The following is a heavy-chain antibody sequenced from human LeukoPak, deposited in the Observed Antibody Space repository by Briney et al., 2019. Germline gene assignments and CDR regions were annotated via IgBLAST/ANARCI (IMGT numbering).Heavy chain of an antibody. CDR1: GFTFSTYA. J-gene: IGHJ4*02. V-gene: IGHV3-30-3*01. CDR3: ARGWSSGYYYGPGY. Sequence: GGSLRLSCAASGFTFSTYAIHWVRQAPGKGLEWVAVISDDGSKKYYGDSVKGRFTISRDNSKNTVYLQMNSLRDEDTAVFYCARGWSSGYYYGPGYWGQGTLVTVSS. D-gene: IGHD3-22*01. CDR2: ISDDGSKK.